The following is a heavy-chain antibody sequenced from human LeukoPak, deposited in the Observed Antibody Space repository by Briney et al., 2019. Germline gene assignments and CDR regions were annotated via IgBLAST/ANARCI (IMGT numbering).Heavy chain of an antibody. CDR3: ARHVVAVGFDY. J-gene: IGHJ4*02. V-gene: IGHV3-21*01. CDR1: GFTVRSNY. Sequence: GGSLRLSCAASGFTVRSNYMSWVRQAPGKGLEWVSSITSSSSYIYYADSVKGRFTISRDNAKNSLYLQMNSLRVEDTAVYYCARHVVAVGFDYWGQGTLVTVSS. CDR2: ITSSSSYI. D-gene: IGHD3-22*01.